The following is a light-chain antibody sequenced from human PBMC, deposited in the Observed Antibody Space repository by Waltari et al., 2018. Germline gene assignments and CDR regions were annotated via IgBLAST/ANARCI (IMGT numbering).Light chain of an antibody. CDR2: AAS. CDR1: QSIINY. Sequence: DIQMTQSPSSLSASVGDRVTITCRASQSIINYLNWYQQKPGKAPKLLIYAASSLQSGFPSRFSGSGSGTDFTLTIRSLQPEDFATYYCQQSYGTPYTFGQGTKLEIK. CDR3: QQSYGTPYT. J-gene: IGKJ2*01. V-gene: IGKV1-39*01.